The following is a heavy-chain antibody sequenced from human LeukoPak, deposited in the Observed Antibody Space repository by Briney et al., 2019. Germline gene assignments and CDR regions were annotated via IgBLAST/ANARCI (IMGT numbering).Heavy chain of an antibody. D-gene: IGHD4-17*01. J-gene: IGHJ6*03. V-gene: IGHV4-39*07. CDR1: GGSISSNSYY. CDR2: IYYSGST. Sequence: SETLSLTCAVSGGSISSNSYYWGWIRQPPGKGLEWIGSIYYSGSTYYNPSLKSRVTISVDTSKNQFSLKLSSVTAADTAVYYCARVGTREIYGDYDPSDYYYYMDVWGKGTTVTVSS. CDR3: ARVGTREIYGDYDPSDYYYYMDV.